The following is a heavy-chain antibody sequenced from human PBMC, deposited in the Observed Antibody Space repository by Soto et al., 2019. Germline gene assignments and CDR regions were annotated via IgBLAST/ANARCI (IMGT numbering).Heavy chain of an antibody. J-gene: IGHJ4*02. CDR2: IWYDGSNK. CDR1: GFTFSNYG. V-gene: IGHV3-33*01. CDR3: ARTNTSCFFFEY. Sequence: QPGGSLRLSCAASGFTFSNYGMHWVRQAPGKGLEWVAVIWYDGSNKYYADSVKGRFTISRDNSKNTLYLQMNSLRAEDTAVYYCARTNTSCFFFEYWGQGTVVTVSS. D-gene: IGHD2-2*01.